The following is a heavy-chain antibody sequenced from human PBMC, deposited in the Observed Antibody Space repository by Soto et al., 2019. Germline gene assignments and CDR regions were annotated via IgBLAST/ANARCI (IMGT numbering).Heavy chain of an antibody. J-gene: IGHJ4*02. CDR2: TDYSGNT. D-gene: IGHD6-19*01. CDR1: SDSISSYY. V-gene: IGHV4-59*08. CDR3: ARAVGDPPYHLDY. Sequence: QVQLQESGPGLVRPSETLSLTCTVSSDSISSYYWIWIRQSPGKGLEWIGYTDYSGNTNYNPSLKSRVTISGDTSKNQFSLRLSSVTAADTAVYYCARAVGDPPYHLDYWGQGTLVTVSS.